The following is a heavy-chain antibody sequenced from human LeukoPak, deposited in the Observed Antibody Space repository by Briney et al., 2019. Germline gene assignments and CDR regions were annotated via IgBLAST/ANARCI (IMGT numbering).Heavy chain of an antibody. Sequence: SGGSLRLSCAASGFTFSVAVMTWVRQTPGKGLEWVSLIGASGESTYYADSVKGRFTISRDNSKNTLSLQMNSLRVEDTAMYFCAKDIQLSTWGLGTMVTVSS. CDR2: IGASGEST. V-gene: IGHV3-23*01. D-gene: IGHD5-24*01. J-gene: IGHJ3*01. CDR1: GFTFSVAV. CDR3: AKDIQLST.